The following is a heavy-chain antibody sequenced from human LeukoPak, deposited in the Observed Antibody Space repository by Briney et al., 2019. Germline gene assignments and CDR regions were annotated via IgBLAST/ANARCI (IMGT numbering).Heavy chain of an antibody. V-gene: IGHV3-21*01. J-gene: IGHJ5*02. CDR1: GFTFSYYS. D-gene: IGHD2-15*01. CDR2: ISTSSSYI. Sequence: PGGSLRLSCAVSGFTFSYYSMNWVRQAPGKGLEWVSFISTSSSYIYYADSVKGRFTISRDNARNSLYLQMNTLRAEDTAVYSCARGADGVSSNSRGWFDPWGQGTLVTVSS. CDR3: ARGADGVSSNSRGWFDP.